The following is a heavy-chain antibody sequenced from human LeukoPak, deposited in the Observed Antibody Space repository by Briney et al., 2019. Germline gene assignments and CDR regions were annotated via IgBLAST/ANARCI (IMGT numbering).Heavy chain of an antibody. CDR1: GFTFSSYG. CDR3: AKDSHIVGATLNYFDY. Sequence: GGSLRLSCAASGFTFSSYGMHWVRQAPGKGLEWVAFIRYDGSNKYYADSVKGRFTISRDNSKNTLYLQMNSLRAEDTAVYYCAKDSHIVGATLNYFDYWGQGTLVTVSS. J-gene: IGHJ4*02. D-gene: IGHD1-26*01. V-gene: IGHV3-30*02. CDR2: IRYDGSNK.